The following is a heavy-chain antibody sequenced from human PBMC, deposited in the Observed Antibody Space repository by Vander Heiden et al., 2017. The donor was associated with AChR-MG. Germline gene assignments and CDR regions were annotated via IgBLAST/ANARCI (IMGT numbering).Heavy chain of an antibody. V-gene: IGHV3-23*01. CDR2: IVGSGGST. CDR1: GFTFSSYA. CDR3: AKAFWFGEVYYYGMDV. D-gene: IGHD3-10*01. Sequence: EVQLLESGGGLVQPGGSLRLSCAASGFTFSSYAMSWVRQAPGKGLEWVSAIVGSGGSTYYADSVKGRFTISRDNSKNTLYLQMNSLRAEDTAVYYCAKAFWFGEVYYYGMDVWGQGTTVTVSS. J-gene: IGHJ6*02.